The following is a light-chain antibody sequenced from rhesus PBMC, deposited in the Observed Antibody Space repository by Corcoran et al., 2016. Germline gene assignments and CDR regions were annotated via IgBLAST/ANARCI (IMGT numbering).Light chain of an antibody. J-gene: IGKJ1*01. CDR3: QQYKNYPPT. CDR1: QGISSY. CDR2: AAT. Sequence: DIQMTQSPSSLSASVGDTVTITCRASQGISSYLNWFQQKPGKAPKLLIYAATTLQVGVPSRFSGSGSGTDFTLTIRSLQPEDFTTYYCQQYKNYPPTFGQGTKVEIK. V-gene: IGKV1-28*02.